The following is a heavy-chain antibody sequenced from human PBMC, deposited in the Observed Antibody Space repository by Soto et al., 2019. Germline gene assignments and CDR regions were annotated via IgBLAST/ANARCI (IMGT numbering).Heavy chain of an antibody. CDR2: SSYNGGT. V-gene: IGHV4-39*01. Sequence: ETLSLTCTVSTDSSSFTNSYWGWIRQPPGKGLQWIGSSSYNGGTFYNPSLKGRVVISFDTSKKQSSLQVTSVTAADTAVYFCARHRIEVVWRGFDFWGQGSPVTVSS. CDR1: TDSSSFTNSY. CDR3: ARHRIEVVWRGFDF. J-gene: IGHJ4*02. D-gene: IGHD3-10*01.